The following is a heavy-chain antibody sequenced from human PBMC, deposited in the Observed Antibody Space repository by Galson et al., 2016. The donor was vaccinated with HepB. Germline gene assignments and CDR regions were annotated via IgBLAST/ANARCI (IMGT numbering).Heavy chain of an antibody. D-gene: IGHD6-13*01. J-gene: IGHJ3*01. Sequence: SETLSLTCAVYSGSFSGYYWSWIRQPPGKGLEWIGEINDSGSTNYNPSLKSRVTISVDTSKNQFSLRLTSVTAADTAVYYCARDVVMAAGGTVLLHDAFDLWGQGTKVTVSS. CDR1: SGSFSGYY. CDR3: ARDVVMAAGGTVLLHDAFDL. V-gene: IGHV4-34*01. CDR2: INDSGST.